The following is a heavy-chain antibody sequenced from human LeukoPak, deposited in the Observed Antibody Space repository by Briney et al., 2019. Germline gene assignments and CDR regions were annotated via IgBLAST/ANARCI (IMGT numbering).Heavy chain of an antibody. V-gene: IGHV1-18*01. CDR3: AGVVGSSWYPYYFDY. D-gene: IGHD6-13*01. CDR2: ISAYNGNT. J-gene: IGHJ4*02. CDR1: GYTFTGYG. Sequence: ASVKVSCKASGYTFTGYGISWVRQAPGQGLEWMGWISAYNGNTNYAQKLQGRVTMTTDTSTSTAYMELRSLRSDDTAVYYCAGVVGSSWYPYYFDYWGQGTLVTVSS.